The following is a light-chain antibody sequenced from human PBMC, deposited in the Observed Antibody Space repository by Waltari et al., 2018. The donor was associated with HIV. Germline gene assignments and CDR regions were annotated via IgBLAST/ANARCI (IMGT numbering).Light chain of an antibody. CDR2: DVT. V-gene: IGLV2-11*01. CDR1: NSEVGGYNY. Sequence: QSALTQPRSVSGSPGQSFTISCIGTNSEVGGYNYVSWFRKHPGEAPKLIIYDVTKRPSGVPDRFSGAKSVNTASLTVSGLQADDEAEYYCCSYAGSYTWLFGGGTKLTVL. J-gene: IGLJ2*01. CDR3: CSYAGSYTWL.